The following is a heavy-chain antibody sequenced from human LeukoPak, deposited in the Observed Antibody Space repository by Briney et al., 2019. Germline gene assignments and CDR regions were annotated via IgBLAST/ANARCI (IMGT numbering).Heavy chain of an antibody. CDR2: INSDGSST. Sequence: PGGSLRLSCAASGFTFSSYWMHWVRHAPGKGLVWVSRINSDGSSTSYADSVRGRFTISRDNAKNTVHLQMNSLRAEDTAIYFCAGAYSAYDPFDYWGQGILVTVSS. J-gene: IGHJ4*02. V-gene: IGHV3-74*01. D-gene: IGHD5-12*01. CDR1: GFTFSSYW. CDR3: AGAYSAYDPFDY.